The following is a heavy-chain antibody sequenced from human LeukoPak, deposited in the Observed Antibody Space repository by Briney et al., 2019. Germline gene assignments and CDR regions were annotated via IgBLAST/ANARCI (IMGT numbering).Heavy chain of an antibody. CDR3: ARDDYGERIY. Sequence: GGSLRLSCAASGFTVSSNYMSWVRQAPGKGLEWVSLIYRGGSTYYADSVQGRFTISRDNSKNTLHLQMNSLRAEDTAIYYCARDDYGERIYWGQGTLVTVSS. J-gene: IGHJ4*02. CDR1: GFTVSSNY. V-gene: IGHV3-53*01. CDR2: IYRGGST. D-gene: IGHD4-17*01.